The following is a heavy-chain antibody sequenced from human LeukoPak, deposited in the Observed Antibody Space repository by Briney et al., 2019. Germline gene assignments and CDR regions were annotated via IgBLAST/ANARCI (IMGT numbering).Heavy chain of an antibody. CDR3: AKIRSDTRAMDTAMVMDY. D-gene: IGHD5-18*01. CDR2: ISGSGGST. Sequence: PGGSLRLSCAASGFTFSSYAMSWVRQAPGKGLEWVSAISGSGGSTYYADSVKGRFTISRDNSKNTLYLQMNSLRAEDTAVYYCAKIRSDTRAMDTAMVMDYWGQGTLVTVSS. CDR1: GFTFSSYA. V-gene: IGHV3-23*01. J-gene: IGHJ4*02.